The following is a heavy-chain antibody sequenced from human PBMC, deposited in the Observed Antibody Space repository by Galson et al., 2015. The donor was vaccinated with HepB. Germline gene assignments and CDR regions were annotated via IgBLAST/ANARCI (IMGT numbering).Heavy chain of an antibody. CDR1: GYSFTSYW. J-gene: IGHJ6*02. D-gene: IGHD1-26*01. CDR2: IDPSDSYT. V-gene: IGHV5-10-1*01. CDR3: ARRSDEWGRYYYGMDV. Sequence: QSGAEVKKPGESLKISCKGSGYSFTSYWISWVRQMPGKGLEWMGRIDPSDSYTNYSPSFQGHVTISADKSISTAYLQWSSLKASDTAMYYCARRSDEWGRYYYGMDVWGQGTTVTVSS.